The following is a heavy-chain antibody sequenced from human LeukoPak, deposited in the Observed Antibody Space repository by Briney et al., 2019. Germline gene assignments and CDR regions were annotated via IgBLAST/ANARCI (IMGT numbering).Heavy chain of an antibody. J-gene: IGHJ4*02. CDR3: AKGSSSWQMGAFDY. V-gene: IGHV3-23*01. D-gene: IGHD6-13*01. CDR2: ISGSGGST. Sequence: GGSLRLSCAASGFTFSSYAMSWVRQAPGKGLEWVSAISGSGGSTYYADSVKGRFTISRNNSKNTLYLQMNSLRAEDTAVYYCAKGSSSWQMGAFDYWGQGTLVTVSS. CDR1: GFTFSSYA.